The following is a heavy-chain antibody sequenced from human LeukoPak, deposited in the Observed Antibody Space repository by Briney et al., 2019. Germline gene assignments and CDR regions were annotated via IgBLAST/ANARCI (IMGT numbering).Heavy chain of an antibody. Sequence: PGGSLRLSCAASGFTFSSCAMSWVRQVPGKGLEWVSAISGSGSSTYYADSVKGRFTISRDNSKNTLDLQMNSLRAEDTAVYYCAASGGSSGSGSYQDYWGQGTLVTVSS. J-gene: IGHJ4*02. CDR3: AASGGSSGSGSYQDY. CDR1: GFTFSSCA. D-gene: IGHD3-10*01. CDR2: ISGSGSST. V-gene: IGHV3-23*01.